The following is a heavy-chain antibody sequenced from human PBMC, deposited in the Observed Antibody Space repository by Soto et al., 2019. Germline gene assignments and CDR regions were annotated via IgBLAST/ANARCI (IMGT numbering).Heavy chain of an antibody. Sequence: SVKVSCKASGGTFSSYASRLVRQAPGQGLEWMGGIIPIFGTANYAQKFQGRVTITADESTSTAYMELSSLRSEDTAVYYCAREPQASLWFDSWGQGTLVTVSS. J-gene: IGHJ5*01. CDR3: AREPQASLWFDS. V-gene: IGHV1-69*13. D-gene: IGHD3-16*01. CDR1: GGTFSSYA. CDR2: IIPIFGTA.